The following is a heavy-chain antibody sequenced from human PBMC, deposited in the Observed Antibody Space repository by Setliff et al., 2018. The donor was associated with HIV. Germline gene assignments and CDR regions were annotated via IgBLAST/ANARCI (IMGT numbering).Heavy chain of an antibody. D-gene: IGHD3-10*01. V-gene: IGHV3-33*01. CDR1: GFTFRTYG. Sequence: GSLRLSCVASGFTFRTYGMNWVCQAPGKGLEWVAVIWYDGSNKYYADSVKGRFTVSRDNSKNTVYLQMNSLRDEDRAVYYCARESSTVRGVIDIWGQGTMVTVSS. CDR2: IWYDGSNK. CDR3: ARESSTVRGVIDI. J-gene: IGHJ3*02.